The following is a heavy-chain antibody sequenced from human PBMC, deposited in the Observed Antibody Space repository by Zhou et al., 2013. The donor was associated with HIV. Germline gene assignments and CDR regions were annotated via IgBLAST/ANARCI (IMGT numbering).Heavy chain of an antibody. CDR1: GGPFSTYA. D-gene: IGHD2-15*01. J-gene: IGHJ6*03. Sequence: QVQLVQSGAEVKKPGSSVKVSCKASGGPFSTYAFSWVRQAPGQGLEWMGGIIPFFGTPNYAQKFQGRVAITAAESTRTAYMELSSLRSEDTAVYYCARDLGGYCSGGSCYSYYYYMDVWGKGTTVTVSS. CDR3: ARDLGGYCSGGSCYSYYYYMDV. CDR2: IIPFFGTP. V-gene: IGHV1-69*01.